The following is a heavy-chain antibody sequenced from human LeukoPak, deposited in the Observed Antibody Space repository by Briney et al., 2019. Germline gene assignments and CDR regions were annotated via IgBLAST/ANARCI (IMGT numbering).Heavy chain of an antibody. V-gene: IGHV4-34*01. Sequence: SETLSLTCAVYGGSFSGYYWSWIRQPPGKGLEWIGEINHSGSTNYNPSLKSRVTISVDTSKNQLSLNLRSVTAADTAVYFCARLSSSAEFDLWGRGNLVTVSS. J-gene: IGHJ2*01. CDR1: GGSFSGYY. CDR2: INHSGST. CDR3: ARLSSSAEFDL.